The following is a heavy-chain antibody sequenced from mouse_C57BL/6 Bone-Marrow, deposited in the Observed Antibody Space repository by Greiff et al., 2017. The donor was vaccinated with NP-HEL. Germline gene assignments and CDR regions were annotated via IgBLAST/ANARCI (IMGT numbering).Heavy chain of an antibody. V-gene: IGHV1-82*01. CDR1: GYAFSSSW. Sequence: VKLMESGPELVKPGASVKISCKASGYAFSSSWMNWVKQRPGKGLEWIGRIYPGDGDTNYNGKFKGKATLTADKSSSTAYMQLSSLTSEDSAVYFCARGDDYEEWFAYWGQGTLVTVSA. J-gene: IGHJ3*01. CDR2: IYPGDGDT. CDR3: ARGDDYEEWFAY. D-gene: IGHD2-4*01.